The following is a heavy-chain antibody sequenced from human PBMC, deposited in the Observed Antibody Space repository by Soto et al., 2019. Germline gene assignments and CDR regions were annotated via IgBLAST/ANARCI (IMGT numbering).Heavy chain of an antibody. J-gene: IGHJ6*02. CDR2: ISDSSTTI. CDR3: ARVGYCSAGSCYDHGMDV. D-gene: IGHD2-15*01. Sequence: GGSLRLSCAASGFTFSTYTMNWVRQAPGKGLEWVSYISDSSTTIHYADSVRGRFTISRDNVKNSLYLQMNSLRDEDTAVYYCARVGYCSAGSCYDHGMDVWGQGTTVTVSS. V-gene: IGHV3-48*02. CDR1: GFTFSTYT.